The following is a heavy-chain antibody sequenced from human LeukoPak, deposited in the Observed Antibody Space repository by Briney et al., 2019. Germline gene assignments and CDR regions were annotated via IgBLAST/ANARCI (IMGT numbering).Heavy chain of an antibody. CDR3: ARRVGARGGYYFDY. CDR2: INPNSAGT. V-gene: IGHV1-2*02. CDR1: GYAFTGYY. D-gene: IGHD1-26*01. Sequence: GASVKVSCKASGYAFTGYYMHWVRQAPGQGLEWMGWINPNSAGTNYAQKFQGRVTMTRDTSISTAYMELSRLRSDDTAVYYCARRVGARGGYYFDYWGQGTLVTVSS. J-gene: IGHJ4*02.